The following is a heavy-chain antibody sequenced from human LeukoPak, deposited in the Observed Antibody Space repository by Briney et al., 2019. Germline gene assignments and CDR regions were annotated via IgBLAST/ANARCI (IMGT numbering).Heavy chain of an antibody. CDR2: IYYSGST. D-gene: IGHD6-13*01. Sequence: PSGTLSLTCTVSGGSISSHYWSWIRQPPGKGLEWIGYIYYSGSTNYNPSLKSRVTISVDTSKNQFSLKLSSVTAADTAVYYCAREAAAGFDYWGQGTLVTVSS. CDR1: GGSISSHY. J-gene: IGHJ4*02. CDR3: AREAAAGFDY. V-gene: IGHV4-59*11.